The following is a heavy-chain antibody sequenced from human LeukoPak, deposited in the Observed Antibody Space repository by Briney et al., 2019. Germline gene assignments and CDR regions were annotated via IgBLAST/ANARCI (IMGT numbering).Heavy chain of an antibody. D-gene: IGHD2-2*01. Sequence: ASVKVSCKASGGTFSSYAISWVRQAPGQGLEWMGGIIPIFGTANYAQKFQGRVTITADKSTSTAYMELSSLRSEDTAVYYCARDPPPYDIVAVPAAPPDYYYYGMDVWGKGTTVTVSS. CDR1: GGTFSSYA. CDR3: ARDPPPYDIVAVPAAPPDYYYYGMDV. J-gene: IGHJ6*04. CDR2: IIPIFGTA. V-gene: IGHV1-69*06.